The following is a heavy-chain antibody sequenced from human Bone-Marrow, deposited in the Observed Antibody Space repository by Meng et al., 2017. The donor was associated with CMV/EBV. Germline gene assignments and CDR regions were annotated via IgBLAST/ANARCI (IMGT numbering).Heavy chain of an antibody. CDR2: IYPGDSDT. Sequence: GESLKISCKGSGYSFTSYWIVWVRQMPGKGLEWMGIIYPGDSDTRYSPSFQGQVTISADKSISTAYLQWSSLKASDTAMYYCARLSCSSTSCYSAWFDPWGQGTLVTVSS. J-gene: IGHJ5*02. CDR1: GYSFTSYW. D-gene: IGHD2-2*01. V-gene: IGHV5-51*01. CDR3: ARLSCSSTSCYSAWFDP.